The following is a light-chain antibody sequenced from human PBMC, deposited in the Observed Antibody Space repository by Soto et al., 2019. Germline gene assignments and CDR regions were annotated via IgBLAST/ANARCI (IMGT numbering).Light chain of an antibody. Sequence: EHVLTPYPANRSLATGALAILPRRASESVSTFLAWYQQKPGQAPRLLIYEASSRATGIPARFSGGGSGTVFTLTISRLEPEDFAVYYCQQRSNWPWTFGQGTKVDIK. CDR1: ESVSTF. CDR2: EAS. V-gene: IGKV3-11*01. CDR3: QQRSNWPWT. J-gene: IGKJ1*01.